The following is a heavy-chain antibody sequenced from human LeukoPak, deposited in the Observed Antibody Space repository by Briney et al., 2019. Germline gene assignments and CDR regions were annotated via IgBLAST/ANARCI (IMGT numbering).Heavy chain of an antibody. CDR2: ISSSGTTI. CDR3: ARRTVTRDWYFDP. J-gene: IGHJ2*01. V-gene: IGHV3-11*01. Sequence: GGSLRLPCAASGFTFSDYYMSWIRQAPGKGLEWVSYISSSGTTIYYADSVKGRFTISRDNAKNSLYLQMNSLRAEDTAVYYCARRTVTRDWYFDPWGRGTLVTVSS. D-gene: IGHD4-17*01. CDR1: GFTFSDYY.